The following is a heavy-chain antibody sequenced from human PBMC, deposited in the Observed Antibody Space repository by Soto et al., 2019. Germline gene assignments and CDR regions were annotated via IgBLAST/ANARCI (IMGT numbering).Heavy chain of an antibody. CDR2: INHSGST. Sequence: QVQLQQWGAGLLKPSETLSLTCAVYGGSFSGYYWSWIRQPPGKGLEWIGEINHSGSTNSNPSLKSPVTVSVDTSKNQFSLRLISVTAADTAVYYCARGPYCSGGSCYSKRCAPWGQGTLVTVSS. J-gene: IGHJ5*02. CDR3: ARGPYCSGGSCYSKRCAP. V-gene: IGHV4-34*01. CDR1: GGSFSGYY. D-gene: IGHD2-15*01.